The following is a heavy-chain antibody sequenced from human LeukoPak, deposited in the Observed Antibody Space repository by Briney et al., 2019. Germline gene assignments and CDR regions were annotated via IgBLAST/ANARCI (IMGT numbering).Heavy chain of an antibody. CDR2: LDRNWNP. Sequence: SETLSLTCSLSGGSISTGDYYWGWVRQTPERGLQWTASLDRNWNPYYSPTLRSRATTFVDTAKNLFSLSLNAVTTPDTTVYYCARRPCSGAVELIKYAFDIWGRGILVTVSS. J-gene: IGHJ3*02. CDR3: ARRPCSGAVELIKYAFDI. CDR1: GGSISTGDYY. D-gene: IGHD1-26*01. V-gene: IGHV4-39*02.